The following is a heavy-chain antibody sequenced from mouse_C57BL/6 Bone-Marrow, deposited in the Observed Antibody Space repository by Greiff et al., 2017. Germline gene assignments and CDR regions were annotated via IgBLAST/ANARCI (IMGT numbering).Heavy chain of an antibody. J-gene: IGHJ3*01. Sequence: EVQLQQSGPVLVKPGASVKMSCKASGYTFTDYYMNWVKQSHGKSLEWIGVINPYNGGTSYNQKFKGKATLTVDKSSSTAYMELDSLTSEDSAVXYCAGIYYDYAFAYWGQGTLVTVSA. V-gene: IGHV1-19*01. CDR3: AGIYYDYAFAY. D-gene: IGHD2-4*01. CDR2: INPYNGGT. CDR1: GYTFTDYY.